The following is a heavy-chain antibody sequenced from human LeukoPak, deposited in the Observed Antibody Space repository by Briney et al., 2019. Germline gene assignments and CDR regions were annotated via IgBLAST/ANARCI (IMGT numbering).Heavy chain of an antibody. Sequence: SQTLSLTCAVSGGSLSSGNWWTWVRQSPDKGLVWIGEIYHNGSTNYNPALKSRVTISLDNSKNHFYLRLTSLIAADTAMYYFAREGSRRLYIGLWGGGTTISVSS. CDR3: AREGSRRLYIGL. J-gene: IGHJ6*03. D-gene: IGHD6-25*01. CDR2: IYHNGST. CDR1: GGSLSSGNW. V-gene: IGHV4-4*02.